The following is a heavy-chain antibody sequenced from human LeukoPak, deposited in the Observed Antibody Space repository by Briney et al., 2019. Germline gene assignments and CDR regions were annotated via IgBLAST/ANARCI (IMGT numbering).Heavy chain of an antibody. CDR2: INSGGST. Sequence: GGSLRLSCTASGFTVSSNYMSWVRQAPGKGLEWVSVINSGGSTYYADSVKGRFIISRDNSKNTLYLQMNSLRAEDTAVYYCARRAGAYTHPYDYWGQGTLVTVS. D-gene: IGHD3-16*01. V-gene: IGHV3-53*01. J-gene: IGHJ4*02. CDR1: GFTVSSNY. CDR3: ARRAGAYTHPYDY.